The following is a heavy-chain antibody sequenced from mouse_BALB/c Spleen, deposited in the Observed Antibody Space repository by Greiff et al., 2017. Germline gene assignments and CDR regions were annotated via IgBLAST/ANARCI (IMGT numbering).Heavy chain of an antibody. V-gene: IGHV14-4*02. CDR1: GFNIKDYY. D-gene: IGHD1-1*02. J-gene: IGHJ2*01. Sequence: VQLQQSGAELVRSGASVKLSCTASGFNIKDYYMHWVKQRPEQGLEWFGWIDPENGDTEYAPKFQGKATMTADTSSNTAYLQLSSLTSEDTAVYYCNRGGGYYFDYWGQGTTLTVSS. CDR2: IDPENGDT. CDR3: NRGGGYYFDY.